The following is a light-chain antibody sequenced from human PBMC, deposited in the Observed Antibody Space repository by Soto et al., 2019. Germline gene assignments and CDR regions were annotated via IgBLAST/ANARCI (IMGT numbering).Light chain of an antibody. CDR2: DVS. CDR3: SSYTISSPLVA. V-gene: IGLV2-14*01. Sequence: QSVLTQPASVSGSPGQSITISCTGTSSDVGGYNYVSWYQQHPGKAPKLMIYDVSNRPSGVSNRFSGSKSGNTASLTIAGLQAEDESDYYCSSYTISSPLVAFGGGTKLTVL. J-gene: IGLJ2*01. CDR1: SSDVGGYNY.